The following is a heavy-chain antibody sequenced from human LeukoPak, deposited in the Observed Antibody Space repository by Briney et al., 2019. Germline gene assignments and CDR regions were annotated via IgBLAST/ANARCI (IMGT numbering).Heavy chain of an antibody. CDR1: GFTFSSYS. J-gene: IGHJ5*02. D-gene: IGHD4-11*01. Sequence: GGSLRLSCAASGFTFSSYSMNWVRQAPGKGLEWVSSISSSSSYIYYADSVKGRFTISRDNAKNSLYLQMNSLRVEDTAVYHCARGRDNNNYYNWFDPWGQGTLVTVSS. V-gene: IGHV3-21*01. CDR2: ISSSSSYI. CDR3: ARGRDNNNYYNWFDP.